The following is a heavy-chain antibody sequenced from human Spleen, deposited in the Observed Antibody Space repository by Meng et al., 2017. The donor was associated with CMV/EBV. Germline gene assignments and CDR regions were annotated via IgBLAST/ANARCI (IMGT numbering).Heavy chain of an antibody. J-gene: IGHJ3*02. CDR1: GFTFSAYA. CDR2: ISGSGGST. Sequence: GGSLRLSCAASGFTFSAYAMNWVRRAPGKGLEWVSSISGSGGSTYYADSVKGHFTISRDNAKNSLYLQMNSLRAEDTALYYCAKDISSGAAAGTLHAFDIWGQGTMVTVSS. V-gene: IGHV3-23*01. D-gene: IGHD6-13*01. CDR3: AKDISSGAAAGTLHAFDI.